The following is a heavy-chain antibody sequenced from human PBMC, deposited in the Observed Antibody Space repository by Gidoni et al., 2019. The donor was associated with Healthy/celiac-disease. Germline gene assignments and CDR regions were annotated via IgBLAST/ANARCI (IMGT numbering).Heavy chain of an antibody. CDR2: INHSGST. CDR3: ARLSLNLTNYYGSGSAGDTAMGRAYYFDY. J-gene: IGHJ4*02. D-gene: IGHD3-10*01. Sequence: QVQLQQWGAGLLKPSETLSITCAVYGGSFSGYYWSWIRQPPGKGLEWIGEINHSGSTNYNPALKSRVTISVDTSKNQFSLKLSSVTAADTAVYYCARLSLNLTNYYGSGSAGDTAMGRAYYFDYWGQGTLVTVSS. V-gene: IGHV4-34*01. CDR1: GGSFSGYY.